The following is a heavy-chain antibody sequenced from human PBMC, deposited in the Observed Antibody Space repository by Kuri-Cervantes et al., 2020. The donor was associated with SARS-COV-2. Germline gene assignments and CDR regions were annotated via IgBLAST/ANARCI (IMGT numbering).Heavy chain of an antibody. V-gene: IGHV4-34*01. CDR1: GGSFSGYY. J-gene: IGHJ4*02. CDR3: ARDGGSSWDFDY. Sequence: ESLKISCAVYGGSFSGYYWSWIRQPPGKGLEWIGEINHSGSTNYNPSLKSRVTISVDTSKNQFSPKLSSVTAADTAVYYCARDGGSSWDFDYWGQGTLVTVSS. D-gene: IGHD6-13*01. CDR2: INHSGST.